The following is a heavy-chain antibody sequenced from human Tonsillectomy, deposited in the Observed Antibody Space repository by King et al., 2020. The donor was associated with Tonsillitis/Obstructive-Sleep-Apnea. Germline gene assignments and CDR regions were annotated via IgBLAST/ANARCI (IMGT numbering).Heavy chain of an antibody. V-gene: IGHV4-39*01. CDR1: GGSISSSSYY. CDR3: ARHIGGGASYYFDY. J-gene: IGHJ4*02. D-gene: IGHD3-16*01. CDR2: XXYXGXX. Sequence: LQLQESGPGLVKPSETLSLTCTVSGGSISSSSYYWGWIXQPPGXXXEXXXXXXYXGXXYXXXSLRSRXTISVATPKNRFSLKLSXXTAADTAVYYCARHIGGGASYYFDYWGQGTLVTVSS.